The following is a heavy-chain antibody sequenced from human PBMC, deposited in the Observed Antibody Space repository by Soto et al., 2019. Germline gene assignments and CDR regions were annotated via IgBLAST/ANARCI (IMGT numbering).Heavy chain of an antibody. CDR3: AKQGDSGRDFDY. D-gene: IGHD5-12*01. CDR2: IYYSGST. CDR1: GGSISSYY. J-gene: IGHJ4*02. V-gene: IGHV4-59*12. Sequence: QVQLQESGPGLVKPSETLSLTCTVSGGSISSYYWSWIRQPPAKGLEWIGYIYYSGSTNYNPSLKSRVTLSVDTSKNQFSLKLSSVTAADTAVDYCAKQGDSGRDFDYWGQGTLVTVSS.